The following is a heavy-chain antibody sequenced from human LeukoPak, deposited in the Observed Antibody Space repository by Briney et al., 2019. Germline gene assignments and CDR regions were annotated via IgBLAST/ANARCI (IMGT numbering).Heavy chain of an antibody. CDR3: ARHEVEDAFDI. CDR1: GYSLSSGYY. J-gene: IGHJ3*02. Sequence: PSETLSLTCAVSGYSLSSGYYWGWIRQPPGKGLEWIGSIYHSGSTYYNPSLKSRVTISVDTSKNQFSLKLSSVTAADTAVYYCARHEVEDAFDIWGQGTMVTVSS. CDR2: IYHSGST. D-gene: IGHD2-15*01. V-gene: IGHV4-38-2*01.